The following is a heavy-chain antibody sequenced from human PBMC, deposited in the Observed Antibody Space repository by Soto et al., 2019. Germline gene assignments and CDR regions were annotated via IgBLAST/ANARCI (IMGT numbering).Heavy chain of an antibody. V-gene: IGHV1-18*01. Sequence: ASVKVSCKASGYTFTSYGISWVRQAPGQGLEWKGWISAYNGNTNYAQKLQGRVNMTTDTSTSTAYMELRSLRSDDTAVYYCARDGSGGSGSFNWFDPWGQGTLVTVSS. CDR1: GYTFTSYG. CDR2: ISAYNGNT. CDR3: ARDGSGGSGSFNWFDP. J-gene: IGHJ5*02. D-gene: IGHD3-10*01.